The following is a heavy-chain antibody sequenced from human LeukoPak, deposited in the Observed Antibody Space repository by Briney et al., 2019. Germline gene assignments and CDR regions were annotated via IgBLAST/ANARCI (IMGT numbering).Heavy chain of an antibody. CDR1: GFTFSTYW. Sequence: GALRLSCAASGFTFSTYWMSWVRQAPGKGLEWVANIRQDGSEKYYVDSVKGRFAISGDNAKNSLYLQMNSLRAEDTAVYYCARGGTTTWVEDYWGQGTLVTASS. D-gene: IGHD2-2*01. CDR2: IRQDGSEK. CDR3: ARGGTTTWVEDY. J-gene: IGHJ4*02. V-gene: IGHV3-7*05.